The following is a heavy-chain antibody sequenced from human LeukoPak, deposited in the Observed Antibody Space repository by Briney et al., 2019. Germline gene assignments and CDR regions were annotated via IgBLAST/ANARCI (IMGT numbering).Heavy chain of an antibody. CDR3: ARDSVLYDSSGYYLD. J-gene: IGHJ4*02. CDR2: ISYDGSNK. CDR1: GFTFSSYG. Sequence: PGGSLRLSCAASGFTFSSYGMHWVRQAPGKGLEWVAVISYDGSNKYYADSVKGRFTISRDNSKNTLYLQMNSLRAEDTAVYYCARDSVLYDSSGYYLDWGQGTLVTVSS. V-gene: IGHV3-30*03. D-gene: IGHD3-22*01.